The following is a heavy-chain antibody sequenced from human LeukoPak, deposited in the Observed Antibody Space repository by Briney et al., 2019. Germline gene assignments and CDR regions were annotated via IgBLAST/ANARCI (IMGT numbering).Heavy chain of an antibody. CDR2: IYYSGST. CDR3: ARDENDRAAFDY. J-gene: IGHJ4*02. CDR1: GGSISSSSYY. V-gene: IGHV4-39*07. D-gene: IGHD3-22*01. Sequence: SETLSLTCTVSGGSISSSSYYWGWIRQPPGKGLEWIGSIYYSGSTYYNPSLKSRVTISVDTSKNQFSLKLSSVTAADTAVYYCARDENDRAAFDYWGQGTLVTVSS.